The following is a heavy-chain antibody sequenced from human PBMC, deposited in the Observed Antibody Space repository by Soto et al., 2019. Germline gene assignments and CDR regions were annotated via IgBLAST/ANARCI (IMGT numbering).Heavy chain of an antibody. CDR3: ARQGRYGLPLDFDY. CDR1: GGSISSSSYY. CDR2: IYYSGST. Sequence: QLQLQESGPGLVKPSETLSLTCTVSGGSISSSSYYWGWIRQPPGQGLEWIGSIYYSGSTYYNPSLKSRVTISVDTSTNQFSLKLSSVTAADTAVYDCARQGRYGLPLDFDYWGQGTLVTVSS. V-gene: IGHV4-39*01. J-gene: IGHJ4*02. D-gene: IGHD1-26*01.